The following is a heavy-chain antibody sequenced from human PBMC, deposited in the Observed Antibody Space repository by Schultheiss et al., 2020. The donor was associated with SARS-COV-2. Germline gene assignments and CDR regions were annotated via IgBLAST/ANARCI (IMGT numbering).Heavy chain of an antibody. CDR1: GGSFSGYY. CDR3: ARSTEYSSSSADY. V-gene: IGHV4-30-4*01. Sequence: SETLSLTCAVYGGSFSGYYWSWIRQPPGKGLEWIGYIYYSGSTYYNPSLKSRVTISVDTSKNQFSLKLSSVTAADTAVYYCARSTEYSSSSADYWGQGTLVTVSS. D-gene: IGHD6-6*01. CDR2: IYYSGST. J-gene: IGHJ4*02.